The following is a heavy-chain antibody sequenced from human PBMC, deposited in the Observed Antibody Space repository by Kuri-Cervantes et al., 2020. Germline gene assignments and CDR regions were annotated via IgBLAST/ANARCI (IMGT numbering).Heavy chain of an antibody. V-gene: IGHV4-61*01. CDR2: IYYSGST. D-gene: IGHD3-3*01. CDR1: GGSVSSGSYY. Sequence: GSLRLSCTVSGGSVSSGSYYWSWIRQPPGKGLEWIGYIYYSGSTNYNPSLKSRVTISVDTSKNQFSLKLSSVTAADTAVYYCATYFWSGYPPLYYFDYWGQGTLVTVSS. J-gene: IGHJ4*02. CDR3: ATYFWSGYPPLYYFDY.